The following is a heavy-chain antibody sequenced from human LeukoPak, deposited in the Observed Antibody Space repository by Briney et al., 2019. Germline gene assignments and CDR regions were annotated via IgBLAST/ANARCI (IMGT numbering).Heavy chain of an antibody. V-gene: IGHV3-23*01. D-gene: IGHD3-9*01. Sequence: GGSLRLSCAASGFAFSSYAMSWVRQAPGKGLEWVATISGSGGSTYYADSVRGRFTISRDNSKNRLYLQMNSLRAEDTAVYYCAKDFEGSYGYWALGTLVTVSS. CDR3: AKDFEGSYGY. CDR1: GFAFSSYA. CDR2: ISGSGGST. J-gene: IGHJ4*02.